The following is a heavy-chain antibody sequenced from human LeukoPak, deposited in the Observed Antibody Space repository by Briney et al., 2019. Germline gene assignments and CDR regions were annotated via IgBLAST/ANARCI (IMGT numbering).Heavy chain of an antibody. D-gene: IGHD5-24*01. V-gene: IGHV4-39*01. CDR3: ARHEEEDGYNAKTLDY. CDR2: IFYSGRT. CDR1: GGSISSGSYY. J-gene: IGHJ4*02. Sequence: PSETLSLTCTVSGGSISSGSYYWGWIRQPPGMGLEWIGSIFYSGRTYFNPSLKSRVTISVDTSKNQFSLRLSSVTAADTAVYYCARHEEEDGYNAKTLDYWGQGALVTVSS.